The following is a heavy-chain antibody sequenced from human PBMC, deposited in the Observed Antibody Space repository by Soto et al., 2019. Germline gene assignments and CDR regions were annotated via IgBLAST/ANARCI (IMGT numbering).Heavy chain of an antibody. V-gene: IGHV4-34*01. Sequence: PSETLSLTCAVYGGSFSGYYWSWIRQPPGKGLEWIGEINHSGSTNYNPSLKSRVTISVDTSKNQFSLKLSSVTAADTAVYYCARGQPSIESQQLLAADYWGQGTLVTVSS. J-gene: IGHJ4*02. CDR2: INHSGST. CDR1: GGSFSGYY. CDR3: ARGQPSIESQQLLAADY. D-gene: IGHD6-13*01.